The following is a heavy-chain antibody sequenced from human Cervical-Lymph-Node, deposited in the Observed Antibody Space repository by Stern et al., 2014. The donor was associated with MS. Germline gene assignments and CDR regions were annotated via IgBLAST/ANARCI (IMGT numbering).Heavy chain of an antibody. D-gene: IGHD6-19*01. CDR2: IVVGSGNT. V-gene: IGHV1-58*01. CDR3: AAPEGYSSGWYLAFDI. J-gene: IGHJ3*02. Sequence: QLVESGPEVKKPGTSVKVSCKASGFTFTSSAVQWVRQARGQRLEWIGWIVVGSGNTTYAQKFQERVTITRDMATSTAYMELSSLRSEDTAVYYCAAPEGYSSGWYLAFDIWGQGTMVTVSS. CDR1: GFTFTSSA.